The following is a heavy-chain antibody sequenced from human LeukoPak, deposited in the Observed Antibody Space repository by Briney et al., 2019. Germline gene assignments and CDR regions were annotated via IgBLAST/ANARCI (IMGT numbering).Heavy chain of an antibody. CDR1: GYTLTESS. CDR2: FDPEDGET. CDR3: ATGSMDPRGKHYGMDV. J-gene: IGHJ6*02. V-gene: IGHV1-24*01. Sequence: ASVKVSCKVSGYTLTESSMHWVRQAPGKGLEWMGGFDPEDGETIYAQKFQGRVTMTEDTSTDTAYMELSSLRSEDTAVYYCATGSMDPRGKHYGMDVWGQGTTVTVSS. D-gene: IGHD6-6*01.